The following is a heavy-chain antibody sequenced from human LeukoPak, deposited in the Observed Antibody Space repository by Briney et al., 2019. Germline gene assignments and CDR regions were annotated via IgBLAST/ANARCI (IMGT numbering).Heavy chain of an antibody. V-gene: IGHV3-73*01. CDR1: GFTFSGSA. CDR3: TRVNMDV. J-gene: IGHJ6*03. D-gene: IGHD3-22*01. Sequence: GGSLRLSCAASGFTFSGSAMHWVRQASGKGLEWVGRIRSKANSYATAYAASVKGRFTIPRDDSKNTAYLQMNSLETEDTAVYYCTRVNMDVWGKGTTVTVSS. CDR2: IRSKANSYAT.